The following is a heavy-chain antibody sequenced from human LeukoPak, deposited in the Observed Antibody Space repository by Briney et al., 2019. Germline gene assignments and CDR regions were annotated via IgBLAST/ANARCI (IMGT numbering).Heavy chain of an antibody. J-gene: IGHJ4*02. CDR1: GGSFSGYY. CDR2: INHSGST. D-gene: IGHD3-10*01. CDR3: ARTYGSGSSLVF. V-gene: IGHV4-34*01. Sequence: TSETLSLTCAVYGGSFSGYYWSWIRQPPGKGLEWIGGINHSGSTNYNPSLKSRVTISVDTSKNQFSLKLSSVTAADTAVYYCARTYGSGSSLVFWGQGTLVTVSS.